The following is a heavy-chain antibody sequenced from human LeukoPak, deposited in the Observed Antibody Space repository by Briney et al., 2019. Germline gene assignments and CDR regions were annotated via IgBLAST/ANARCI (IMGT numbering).Heavy chain of an antibody. V-gene: IGHV4-39*07. Sequence: SETLSLTCTVSGGSISSYYWGWIRQPPGKGLEWIGSIYYSGSTYYNPSLKSRVTISVDTSKNQFSLKLSSVTAADTAVYYCARDQWRWELRDLLRRVWYFDLWGRGTLVTVSS. J-gene: IGHJ2*01. CDR3: ARDQWRWELRDLLRRVWYFDL. CDR2: IYYSGST. D-gene: IGHD1-26*01. CDR1: GGSISSYY.